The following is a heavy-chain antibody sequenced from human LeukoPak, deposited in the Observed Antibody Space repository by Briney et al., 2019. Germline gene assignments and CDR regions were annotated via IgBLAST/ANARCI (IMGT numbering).Heavy chain of an antibody. CDR2: IWYDGSNK. J-gene: IGHJ4*02. D-gene: IGHD2-21*02. Sequence: GRSLRLACAASGFTFNNYGMHWVRQAPGTGLEWVAIIWYDGSNKYYADSVKGRFTISRDNAKNTLYLQMSSLRAEDTAVYYCTRVRGGDRVYYFDYWGQGSLVTVSS. CDR3: TRVRGGDRVYYFDY. V-gene: IGHV3-33*01. CDR1: GFTFNNYG.